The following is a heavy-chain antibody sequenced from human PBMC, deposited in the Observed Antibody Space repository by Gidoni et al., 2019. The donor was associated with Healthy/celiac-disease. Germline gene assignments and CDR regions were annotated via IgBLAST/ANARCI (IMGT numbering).Heavy chain of an antibody. CDR3: ARDKVVRSSGWTQGVGLEPRADYYYYYGMDV. Sequence: EVQLVESGGGLVQPGGSRRLSCAASGFTFSSYWMHWVRHAPGKGLVWVSRINSDWSSTSYAASVKGRFTISRDNAKNTLYLQMNSLRAEDTAVYYCARDKVVRSSGWTQGVGLEPRADYYYYYGMDVWGQGTTVTVSS. CDR2: INSDWSST. D-gene: IGHD6-19*01. CDR1: GFTFSSYW. V-gene: IGHV3-74*01. J-gene: IGHJ6*02.